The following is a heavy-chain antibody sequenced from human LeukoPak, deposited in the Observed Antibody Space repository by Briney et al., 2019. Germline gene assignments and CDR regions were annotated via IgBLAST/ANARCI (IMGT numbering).Heavy chain of an antibody. V-gene: IGHV3-53*01. CDR1: GFTVSSNF. CDR3: ASWPGGWYGEDS. Sequence: PGGSLRLSCAASGFTVSSNFMSWVRQAPGKGLEWASVIYGGGSTYYSDSVRGRFTISRDTSKNTVYLQMNSLRAEDTAVYYCASWPGGWYGEDSWGQGTLVTVSS. CDR2: IYGGGST. D-gene: IGHD6-19*01. J-gene: IGHJ4*02.